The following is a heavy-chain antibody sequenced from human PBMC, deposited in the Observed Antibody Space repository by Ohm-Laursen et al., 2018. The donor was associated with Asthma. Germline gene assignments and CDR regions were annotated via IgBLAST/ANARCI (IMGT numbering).Heavy chain of an antibody. V-gene: IGHV3-33*01. Sequence: SLRLSCAASGFTFSNYGMHWVRQAPGKGLEWVAVIWYDGSNKYYADSVKGRFTISRDNSKNTLYLQMNSLRVEDTAVYYCARVELYDSLTGPPDYWGQGTLVTVSS. J-gene: IGHJ4*02. CDR3: ARVELYDSLTGPPDY. CDR2: IWYDGSNK. D-gene: IGHD3-9*01. CDR1: GFTFSNYG.